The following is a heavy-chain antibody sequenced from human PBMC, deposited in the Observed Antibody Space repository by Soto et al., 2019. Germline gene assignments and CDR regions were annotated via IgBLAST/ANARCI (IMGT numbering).Heavy chain of an antibody. CDR2: IWYDGSNK. CDR1: GFTFSSYG. CDR3: ARDLGSGIDYYGMDV. J-gene: IGHJ6*02. D-gene: IGHD3-10*01. V-gene: IGHV3-33*01. Sequence: LRLSCAASGFTFSSYGMHWVRQAPGKGLEWVAVIWYDGSNKYYADSVKGRFTISRDNSKNTLYLQMNSLRAEDTAVYYCARDLGSGIDYYGMDVWGQGTTVTVSS.